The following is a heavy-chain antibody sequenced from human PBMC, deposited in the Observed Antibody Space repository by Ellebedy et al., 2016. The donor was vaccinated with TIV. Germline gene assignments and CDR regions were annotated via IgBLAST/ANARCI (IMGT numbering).Heavy chain of an antibody. CDR2: SYFSGSA. J-gene: IGHJ4*02. V-gene: IGHV4-39*01. CDR3: ARLSKYSSSPPWFEY. Sequence: MPSETLSLTCTLSGASISRSSTYYWGWIRQPPGKGLEWIGTSYFSGSAYYNPSLKSRVTISLDTSKNQFSLKLNSVTAADTAVYYCARLSKYSSSPPWFEYWGQGTLVTVSS. D-gene: IGHD6-6*01. CDR1: GASISRSSTYY.